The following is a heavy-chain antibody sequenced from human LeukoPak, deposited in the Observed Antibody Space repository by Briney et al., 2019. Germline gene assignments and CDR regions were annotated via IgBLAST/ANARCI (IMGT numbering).Heavy chain of an antibody. CDR1: GFTVSSNY. CDR3: ATGMTTVTSWYY. J-gene: IGHJ4*02. CDR2: LYSDGST. D-gene: IGHD4-17*01. Sequence: PGGSLRLSCAASGFTVSSNYMSWVRQAPGKGLEWVSVLYSDGSTYYADSVKGRFTISRDNSKNTLYLQMNRLRAEDTAVYYCATGMTTVTSWYYWGQGTLVTVSS. V-gene: IGHV3-53*01.